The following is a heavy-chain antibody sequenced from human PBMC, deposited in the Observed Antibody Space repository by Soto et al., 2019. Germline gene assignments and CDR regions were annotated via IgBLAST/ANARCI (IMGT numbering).Heavy chain of an antibody. J-gene: IGHJ4*02. CDR2: IYYSGST. D-gene: IGHD2-15*01. Sequence: SETLSLTCPVSGGSISSYYWSWIRQPPGKGLEWIGYIYYSGSTNYNPPLKSRVTISVDTSKNQFSLKLSSVTAADTAVYYCAGYCSGGSCYSGEYYFDYWGQGTLVTVSS. V-gene: IGHV4-59*08. CDR3: AGYCSGGSCYSGEYYFDY. CDR1: GGSISSYY.